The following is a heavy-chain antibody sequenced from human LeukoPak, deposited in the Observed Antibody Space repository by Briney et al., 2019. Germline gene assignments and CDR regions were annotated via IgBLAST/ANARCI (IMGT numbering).Heavy chain of an antibody. CDR2: ISGSDNTI. V-gene: IGHV3-48*01. CDR1: GFTFSSYS. Sequence: GGSLRLSCAASGFTFSSYSMNWVRQAPGKGLEWVSYISGSDNTIYYADSVKGRFTISRDNSKNTLYLQMNSLRAGDTAIYHCAKIGVIGNWYYDVWGRGTLVTVSS. D-gene: IGHD3-10*01. CDR3: AKIGVIGNWYYDV. J-gene: IGHJ2*01.